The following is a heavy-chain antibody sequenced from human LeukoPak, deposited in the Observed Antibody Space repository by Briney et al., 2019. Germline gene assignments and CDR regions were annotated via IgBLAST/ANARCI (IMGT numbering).Heavy chain of an antibody. CDR3: ARGQRTSWYTNFDY. CDR1: GFTFSSYA. D-gene: IGHD6-13*01. Sequence: GGSLRLSCAASGFTFSSYAMHWIRQAPGKGLEWVAVISYDGSNKYYADSVKGRFTISRDNSKNTLYLQMNSLRAEDTAVYYCARGQRTSWYTNFDYWGQGTLVTVSS. J-gene: IGHJ4*02. V-gene: IGHV3-30-3*01. CDR2: ISYDGSNK.